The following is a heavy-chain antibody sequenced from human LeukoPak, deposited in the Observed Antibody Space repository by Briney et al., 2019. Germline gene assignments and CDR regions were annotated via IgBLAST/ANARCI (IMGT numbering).Heavy chain of an antibody. Sequence: GGSLRLSCAASGFTFSDYYMSWIRQAPGKGLEWVSYISSSGSTIFYADSMKGRFTISRDNAKNSLYLQMNSLRAEDTAVYYCARGAIGTRGFYPRPEYWGQGTLVTVSS. CDR1: GFTFSDYY. J-gene: IGHJ4*02. V-gene: IGHV3-11*04. D-gene: IGHD2-8*01. CDR2: ISSSGSTI. CDR3: ARGAIGTRGFYPRPEY.